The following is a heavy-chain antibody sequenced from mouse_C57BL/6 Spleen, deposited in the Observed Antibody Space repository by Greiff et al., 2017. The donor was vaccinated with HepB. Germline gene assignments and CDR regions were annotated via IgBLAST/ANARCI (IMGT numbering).Heavy chain of an antibody. J-gene: IGHJ2*01. CDR2: IYPSDSET. V-gene: IGHV1-61*01. D-gene: IGHD2-1*01. Sequence: QVQLQQSGAELVRPGSSVKLSCKASGYTFTSYWMDWVKQRPGQGLEWIGNIYPSDSETHYNQKFKDKATLTVDKSSSTAYMQLSSLTSEDSAVYYCARSPYGIFDYWGQGTTLTVSS. CDR1: GYTFTSYW. CDR3: ARSPYGIFDY.